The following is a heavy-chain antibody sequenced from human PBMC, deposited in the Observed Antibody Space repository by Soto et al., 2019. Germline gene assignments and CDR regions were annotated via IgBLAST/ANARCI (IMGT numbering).Heavy chain of an antibody. Sequence: SETLSLTCTVSGGSISSGGYYWSGIRQHPGKGLEWIGYIYYSGSTYYNPSLKSRVTISVDTSKNQFSLKMMSVTAADTAVYYCARSVTMVRGVIIKWGFPNNWLDPWGQGTMVPVYS. V-gene: IGHV4-31*03. D-gene: IGHD3-10*01. CDR3: ARSVTMVRGVIIKWGFPNNWLDP. CDR2: IYYSGST. CDR1: GGSISSGGYY. J-gene: IGHJ5*02.